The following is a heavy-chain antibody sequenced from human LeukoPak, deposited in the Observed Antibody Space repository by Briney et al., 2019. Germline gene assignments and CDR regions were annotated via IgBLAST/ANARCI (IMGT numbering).Heavy chain of an antibody. D-gene: IGHD1-26*01. V-gene: IGHV3-33*08. CDR1: GFTVSSNY. Sequence: GGSLRLSCAASGFTVSSNYMSWVRQAPGKGLEWVAVIWYDGSNKYYADSVKGRFTISRDNSKNTLYLQMNSLRAEDTAVYYCARDAPGALDYWGQGTLVTVSS. J-gene: IGHJ4*02. CDR2: IWYDGSNK. CDR3: ARDAPGALDY.